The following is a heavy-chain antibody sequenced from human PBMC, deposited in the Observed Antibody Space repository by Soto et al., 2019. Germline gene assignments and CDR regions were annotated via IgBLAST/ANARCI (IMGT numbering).Heavy chain of an antibody. Sequence: YLRLSCAASGFTFSSFTMNWVRQAPGKGLEWVSSISTNSRSIYYADSVKGRFTISRDNAKNSLSLQMNSLTTEDTAVYYCARGFSSSSWFDPWGQGTLVTVSS. J-gene: IGHJ5*02. D-gene: IGHD6-6*01. CDR2: ISTNSRSI. CDR1: GFTFSSFT. V-gene: IGHV3-21*01. CDR3: ARGFSSSSWFDP.